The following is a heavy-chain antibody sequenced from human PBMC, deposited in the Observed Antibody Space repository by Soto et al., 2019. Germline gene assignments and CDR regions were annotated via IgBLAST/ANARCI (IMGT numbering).Heavy chain of an antibody. D-gene: IGHD3-10*01. J-gene: IGHJ6*04. CDR2: IDNAGTDS. CDR3: ARGWFGPDV. CDR1: GFTLSGRS. Sequence: EVQLVESGGGLVQPGGSLRLSCAASGFTLSGRSMHWVRQAPGKGLVWVSGIDNAGTDSTYADSVKGRFTRSRDNAKNMLYLQMTSLRVEDTAVYYCARGWFGPDVWGKGTTVTVSS. V-gene: IGHV3-74*01.